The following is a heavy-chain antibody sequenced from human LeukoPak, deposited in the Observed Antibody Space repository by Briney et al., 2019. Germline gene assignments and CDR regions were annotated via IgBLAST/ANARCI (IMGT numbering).Heavy chain of an antibody. D-gene: IGHD3-3*01. CDR1: GYTFTSYD. J-gene: IGHJ4*02. CDR2: MNPNSGNT. V-gene: IGHV1-8*03. CDR3: ATVSAFGVVILDYYFDY. Sequence: ASVKVSCKASGYTFTSYDINWVRQATGQGLEWMGWMNPNSGNTGYAQKFQGRVTITRNTSISTAYMELSSLRSEDTAVYYCATVSAFGVVILDYYFDYWGQGTLVTVSS.